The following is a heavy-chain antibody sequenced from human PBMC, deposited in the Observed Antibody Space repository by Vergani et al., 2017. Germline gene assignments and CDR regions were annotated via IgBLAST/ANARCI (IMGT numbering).Heavy chain of an antibody. D-gene: IGHD3-10*01. J-gene: IGHJ4*02. CDR1: GFTFSSYG. CDR3: ASIYYGSG. V-gene: IGHV3-30*03. Sequence: QVQPVESGGGVVQPGRSLRLSCAASGFTFSSYGMHWVRQAPGKGLEWVAVISYDGSNKYYADSVKGRFTISRDNSKNTLYLQMNSLRAEDTAVYYCASIYYGSGWGQGTLVTVSS. CDR2: ISYDGSNK.